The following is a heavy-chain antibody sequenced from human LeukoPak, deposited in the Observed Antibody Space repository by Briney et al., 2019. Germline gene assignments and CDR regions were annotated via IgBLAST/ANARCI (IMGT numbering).Heavy chain of an antibody. CDR1: GYTFTGYY. D-gene: IGHD3-22*01. CDR3: ARGPNYYDSSGFHYRD. CDR2: INPNSGDT. V-gene: IGHV1-2*02. J-gene: IGHJ4*02. Sequence: ASVTVSCKASGYTFTGYYMHWARQSPGQGLEWMGWINPNSGDTKIAQKFQGRVTMTRDTSISTDYMELSSLRSDDTAVYYCARGPNYYDSSGFHYRDWGQGTLVTVSS.